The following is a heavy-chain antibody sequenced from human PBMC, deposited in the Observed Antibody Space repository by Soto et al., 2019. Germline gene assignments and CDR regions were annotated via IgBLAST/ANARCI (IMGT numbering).Heavy chain of an antibody. V-gene: IGHV4-61*01. Sequence: SETLSLTCTVSGGSVNSDLYYWSWIRQPPGKGLEWIGYIYNFRSTNYKTSLRSRVTMSLDTSNNQFSLRLTSVTAADTAVYYCDRHKRAETCSISCGQAPLVMVPS. CDR3: DRHKRAETCSIS. CDR2: IYNFRST. D-gene: IGHD3-10*02. CDR1: GGSVNSDLYY. J-gene: IGHJ5*02.